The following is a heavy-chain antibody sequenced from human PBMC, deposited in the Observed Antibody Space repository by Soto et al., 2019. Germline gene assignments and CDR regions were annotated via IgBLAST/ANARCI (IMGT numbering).Heavy chain of an antibody. Sequence: SVNVSSEASVYTVPSYGMNWVRQAPGRGSEWMGCINRGNSNTKYSQKFQGRVIIERDTSASTAYMELSRLRSEDTAVYYCARGGYFDSSNYLAYWGLGTLVTVSS. CDR2: INRGNSNT. D-gene: IGHD3-22*01. V-gene: IGHV1-3*01. CDR3: ARGGYFDSSNYLAY. CDR1: VYTVPSYG. J-gene: IGHJ4*02.